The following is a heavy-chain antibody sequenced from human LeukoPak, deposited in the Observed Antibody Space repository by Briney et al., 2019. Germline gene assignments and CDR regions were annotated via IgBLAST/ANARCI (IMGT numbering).Heavy chain of an antibody. J-gene: IGHJ4*02. CDR1: GFTFSSYW. D-gene: IGHD6-13*01. CDR3: ARGRYSSTWADY. V-gene: IGHV3-7*01. CDR2: IKQDGSEK. Sequence: PGGSLRLSCAASGFTFSSYWMTWVRQAPGKGLEWVANIKQDGSEKYYVDSVKGRFTISRDNVQNSLYPQMNSLRAEDTAVYYCARGRYSSTWADYWGQGTLVTVSS.